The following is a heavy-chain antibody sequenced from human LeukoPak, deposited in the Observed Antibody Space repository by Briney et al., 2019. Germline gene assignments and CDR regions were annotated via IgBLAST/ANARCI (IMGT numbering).Heavy chain of an antibody. D-gene: IGHD6-19*01. CDR3: ARALAVAGQPPTDDFDY. Sequence: ASVKVSCKASGYTFIGNYMHWVRQAPGQGLEWMGWINPNSGGTNYAQKFQGRVTMTRDTSISTAYMELSRLRSDDTAVYYCARALAVAGQPPTDDFDYWGQGTLVTVSS. CDR1: GYTFIGNY. J-gene: IGHJ4*02. CDR2: INPNSGGT. V-gene: IGHV1-2*02.